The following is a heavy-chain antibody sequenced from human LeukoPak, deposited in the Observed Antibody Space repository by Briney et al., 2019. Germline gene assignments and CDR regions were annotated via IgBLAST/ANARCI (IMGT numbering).Heavy chain of an antibody. CDR1: GYTFSGHY. D-gene: IGHD4-17*01. CDR2: IYPNSGGT. V-gene: IGHV1-2*02. CDR3: ARVVGYGDYAFDY. J-gene: IGHJ4*02. Sequence: ASVKVSCKASGYTFSGHYIHWVRQAPGQGLEWMGWIYPNSGGTSYAQKFQGRVTISRDTSAQTAYMELRRLRSDDTAVYYCARVVGYGDYAFDYWGQGTLVTV.